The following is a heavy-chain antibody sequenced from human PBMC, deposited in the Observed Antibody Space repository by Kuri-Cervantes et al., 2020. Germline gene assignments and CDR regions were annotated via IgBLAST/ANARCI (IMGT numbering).Heavy chain of an antibody. CDR1: GYTFTSSD. J-gene: IGHJ3*02. Sequence: ASVKVSCKASGYTFTSSDINWVRQATGQGLEWMGWMNPSTGNTGYAQKFQGRVTMTRNTSISTAYMELSSLRSEDTAVYYCARRGDYYDILTGFSDAFDIRGQGTMVTVSS. V-gene: IGHV1-8*01. D-gene: IGHD3-9*01. CDR3: ARRGDYYDILTGFSDAFDI. CDR2: MNPSTGNT.